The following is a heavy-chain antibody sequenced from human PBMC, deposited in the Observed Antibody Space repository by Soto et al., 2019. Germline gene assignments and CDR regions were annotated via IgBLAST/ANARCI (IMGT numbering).Heavy chain of an antibody. CDR3: AKVFSSPRPGLGSFDS. Sequence: GGSLRLSCAASGFTFSSYSMSWVRQAPGKGLEWVSSISGSGDNTYYADSVKGRFTISRDNSKNTLYLQMNSLRAEDTALYYCAKVFSSPRPGLGSFDSWGQGTLVTVSS. CDR2: ISGSGDNT. V-gene: IGHV3-23*01. D-gene: IGHD2-2*01. J-gene: IGHJ4*02. CDR1: GFTFSSYS.